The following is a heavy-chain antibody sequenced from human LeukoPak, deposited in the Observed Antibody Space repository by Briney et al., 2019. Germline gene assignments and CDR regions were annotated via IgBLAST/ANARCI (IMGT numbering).Heavy chain of an antibody. CDR2: ISYDGSNK. D-gene: IGHD3-10*01. J-gene: IGHJ4*02. CDR1: GFTFSSYG. Sequence: GGSLRLSCAASGFTFSSYGMHWVRQAPGKGLEWVAVISYDGSNKYYADSVKGRFTISRDNSKNTLYLQMNSLRAEDTALYYCAREGDYYGSGSYYNSPVDYWGQGTLVTVSS. V-gene: IGHV3-30*03. CDR3: AREGDYYGSGSYYNSPVDY.